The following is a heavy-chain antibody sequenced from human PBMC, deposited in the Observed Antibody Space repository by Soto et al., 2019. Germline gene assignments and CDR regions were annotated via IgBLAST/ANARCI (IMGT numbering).Heavy chain of an antibody. CDR1: GFTFLSYS. Sequence: EVQLVESGGGLVPPGGSLRLSCAASGFTFLSYSMNWVRQAPGKGLEWVSYISSSSSTRYYADSVKGRFTISRDNAKNSLYLQMNSRRAEDTAVYNCARDDILTDYSYYYDYMDVWGNGTTVTVSS. D-gene: IGHD3-9*01. CDR2: ISSSSSTR. CDR3: ARDDILTDYSYYYDYMDV. V-gene: IGHV3-48*01. J-gene: IGHJ6*03.